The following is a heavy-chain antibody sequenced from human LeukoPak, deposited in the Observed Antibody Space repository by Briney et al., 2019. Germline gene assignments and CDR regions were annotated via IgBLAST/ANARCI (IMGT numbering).Heavy chain of an antibody. CDR1: GFTFSSSTFGSYA. D-gene: IGHD4-11*01. J-gene: IGHJ4*02. CDR2: ISSTGTYI. Sequence: PGGSLRLSCATSGFTFSSSTFGSYAMNWVRQAPGKGLVWVSSISSTGTYIYYTDSVKGRFTISRDIANSLLYLQMNSLRADDTAVYYCARDLDYSTGFDYWGQGTLVTVSS. CDR3: ARDLDYSTGFDY. V-gene: IGHV3-21*01.